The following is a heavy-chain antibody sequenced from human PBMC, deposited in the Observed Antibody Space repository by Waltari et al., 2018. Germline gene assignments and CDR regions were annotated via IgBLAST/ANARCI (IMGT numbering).Heavy chain of an antibody. Sequence: QLQLQESGPGLVEPSETLSLTCTASGDSISNNNYYWGWIRQPRGTGLQWIGSIHYIGDTYYSSYLKSRVIISVDTSNNQFSRRRTSVTAADTAIYFCARNQRGWFDAFDIWGQGTAVTVSS. D-gene: IGHD6-19*01. V-gene: IGHV4-39*07. J-gene: IGHJ3*02. CDR1: GDSISNNNYY. CDR2: IHYIGDT. CDR3: ARNQRGWFDAFDI.